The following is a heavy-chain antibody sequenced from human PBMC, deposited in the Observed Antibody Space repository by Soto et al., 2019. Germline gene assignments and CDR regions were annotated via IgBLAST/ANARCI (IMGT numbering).Heavy chain of an antibody. V-gene: IGHV4-30-4*01. CDR2: IYYSGST. J-gene: IGHJ4*02. D-gene: IGHD3-22*01. Sequence: SETLSLTCTVSGGSISSGDYYWSWIRQPPGKGLEWIGYIYYSGSTYYNPSLRSRVTISVDTSKNQFSLKLSSVAAADTAVYYCARGRYYDSSGYYGYWGQGTLVTVSS. CDR1: GGSISSGDYY. CDR3: ARGRYYDSSGYYGY.